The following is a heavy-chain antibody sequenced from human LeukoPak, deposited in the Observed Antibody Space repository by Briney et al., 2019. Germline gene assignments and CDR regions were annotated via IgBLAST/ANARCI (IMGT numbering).Heavy chain of an antibody. Sequence: GGSLRLSCAASGFTFSSYAMHWVRQAPGKGLEWVAVISYDGSNKYYADSVKGRFTISRDNSKNTLYLQMNSLRAEDTAVYYCARDSLAVAGTPFDYWGQGTLVTVSS. CDR2: ISYDGSNK. CDR3: ARDSLAVAGTPFDY. V-gene: IGHV3-30-3*01. J-gene: IGHJ4*02. CDR1: GFTFSSYA. D-gene: IGHD6-19*01.